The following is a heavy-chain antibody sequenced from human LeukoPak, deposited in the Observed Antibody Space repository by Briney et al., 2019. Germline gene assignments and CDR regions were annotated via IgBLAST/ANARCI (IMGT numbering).Heavy chain of an antibody. CDR2: IKSKTDGGTT. V-gene: IGHV3-15*07. D-gene: IGHD3-10*01. CDR1: GFTFSSAW. CDR3: TTDHIRGDWFDP. Sequence: PGGSLRLSCAASGFTFSSAWMNWVRQAPGKGLEWVGRIKSKTDGGTTDYAAPVKGRFTISRDDSKNTLYLQMNSLKTEDTAVYYCTTDHIRGDWFDPWGQGTLVTVSS. J-gene: IGHJ5*02.